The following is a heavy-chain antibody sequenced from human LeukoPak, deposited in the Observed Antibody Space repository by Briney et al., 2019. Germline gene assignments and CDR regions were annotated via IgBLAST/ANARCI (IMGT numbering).Heavy chain of an antibody. CDR3: ARLGRSLRFFDGNNYAVDV. V-gene: IGHV3-13*04. CDR2: IGTIGDT. Sequence: GGSLRLSCVASGFIFSNYDVHWVRQATGKGLEWVSAIGTIGDTFYPDSLKGRFNISRENAKNSLYLEMNNVRAGDTAVYYCARLGRSLRFFDGNNYAVDVWGPGTTVTVSS. J-gene: IGHJ6*02. D-gene: IGHD3-9*01. CDR1: GFIFSNYD.